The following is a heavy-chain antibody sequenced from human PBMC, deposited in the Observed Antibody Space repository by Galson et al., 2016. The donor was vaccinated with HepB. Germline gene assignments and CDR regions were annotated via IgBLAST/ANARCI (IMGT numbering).Heavy chain of an antibody. J-gene: IGHJ6*02. CDR2: NYSDGST. V-gene: IGHV3-53*01. D-gene: IGHD5-12*01. CDR1: GFIISSDY. Sequence: SLRLSCAVSGFIISSDYLSWVRPAPGKGLEWVSTNYSDGSTYYADSVKGRFTLSRDNSKNTLYLQMNSLRAEDTALYYCARGRGYSGYASYHGMDVWGQGTTVTVSS. CDR3: ARGRGYSGYASYHGMDV.